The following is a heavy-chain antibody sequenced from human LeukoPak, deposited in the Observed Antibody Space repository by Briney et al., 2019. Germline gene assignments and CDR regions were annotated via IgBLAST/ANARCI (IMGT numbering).Heavy chain of an antibody. J-gene: IGHJ6*02. Sequence: PGGSLRLSCAASGFSFDDYGMHWVRQGPGKGLEWVSGISWNGGSIGYADSVKGRFTISRDNAKNSLYLQMNSLRGEDTALYYCAKDSGSAYDNGMDVWGQGTTVTVSS. V-gene: IGHV3-9*01. CDR1: GFSFDDYG. CDR2: ISWNGGSI. CDR3: AKDSGSAYDNGMDV. D-gene: IGHD3-9*01.